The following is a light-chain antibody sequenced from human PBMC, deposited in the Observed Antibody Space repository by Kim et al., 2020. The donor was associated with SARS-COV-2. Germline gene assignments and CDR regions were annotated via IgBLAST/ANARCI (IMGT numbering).Light chain of an antibody. V-gene: IGLV2-14*01. CDR1: ISDVGGYNY. J-gene: IGLJ1*01. Sequence: QSALTQPASVSGSPGQSITISCTGTISDVGGYNYVSWYQQHPGKAPKLMIYDVSHRPSRISDRFSGSKSANTASLTISGLQAEDEADYYCSSYTTSSTRVFGTGTKVTVL. CDR2: DVS. CDR3: SSYTTSSTRV.